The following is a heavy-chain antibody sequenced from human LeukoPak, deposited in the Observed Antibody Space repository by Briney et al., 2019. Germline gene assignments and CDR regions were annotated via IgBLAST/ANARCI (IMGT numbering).Heavy chain of an antibody. CDR3: ARPVSRSGWYSG. CDR1: GFTFSSYV. V-gene: IGHV3-7*01. D-gene: IGHD6-19*01. J-gene: IGHJ4*02. CDR2: IKQDSREK. Sequence: PGGSLRLSCAASGFTFSSYVMSWVRQAPGQELGWVANIKQDSREKSYVASVKGRFTISSANAKPSMYLQMNSLRAEDTAVYYCARPVSRSGWYSGWGQGTLVTVCS.